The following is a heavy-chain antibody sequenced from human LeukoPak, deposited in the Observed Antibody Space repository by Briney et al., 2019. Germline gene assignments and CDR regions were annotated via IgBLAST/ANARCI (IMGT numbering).Heavy chain of an antibody. CDR1: GGSVSDYH. J-gene: IGHJ5*02. Sequence: PSETLSLTCSVSGGSVSDYHWSWIRQPAGKGLEWIGRIFTSGTIHYHPSLRSRVTISVDQSKNQFFLKLTSVTAADTAVYYCARDRDIADYNWLDPWGQGTLVTVSS. CDR3: ARDRDIADYNWLDP. CDR2: IFTSGTI. V-gene: IGHV4-4*07. D-gene: IGHD6-13*01.